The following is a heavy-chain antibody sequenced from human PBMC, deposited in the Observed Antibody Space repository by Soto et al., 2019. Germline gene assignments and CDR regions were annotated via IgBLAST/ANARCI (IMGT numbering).Heavy chain of an antibody. CDR3: ARTLVIGGYCFDY. CDR1: GGSFSGYY. D-gene: IGHD3-9*01. Sequence: QVQLQQWGAGLLKPSETLSLTCAVYGGSFSGYYWSWIRQPPGKGLEWIGEINHSGSTNYNPSLNSRVTISVDPSQNQFSLMLGSVPAADPAVYYCARTLVIGGYCFDYWGQGTLVTVSS. J-gene: IGHJ4*02. CDR2: INHSGST. V-gene: IGHV4-34*01.